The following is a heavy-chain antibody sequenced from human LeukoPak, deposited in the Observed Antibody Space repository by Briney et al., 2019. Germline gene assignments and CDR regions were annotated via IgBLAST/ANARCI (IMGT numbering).Heavy chain of an antibody. CDR2: IRSKANNYAT. V-gene: IGHV3-73*01. J-gene: IGHJ4*02. Sequence: GGSLRLSCAASGFTFSGSAMQWVRQASGKGLEWVGRIRSKANNYATAYGASVKGMVTISRDDSKNTAYLQMNSLKTEDTAVYYCTRPYIGGWYWGQGTLVTVSS. D-gene: IGHD6-19*01. CDR3: TRPYIGGWY. CDR1: GFTFSGSA.